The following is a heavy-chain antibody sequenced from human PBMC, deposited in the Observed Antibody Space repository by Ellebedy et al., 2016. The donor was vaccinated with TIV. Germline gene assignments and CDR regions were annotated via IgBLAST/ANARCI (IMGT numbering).Heavy chain of an antibody. CDR2: ISYDGGNE. Sequence: GGSLRLXXAASGFTFSNYAIHWVRQAPGKGLEWVAVISYDGGNEYYADSVKGRFTISRDNSKNTLYLQMNSLRAEDTAVYYCAKDLHGYDYYYFYYMDVWGKGTTVTVSS. V-gene: IGHV3-30*18. CDR3: AKDLHGYDYYYFYYMDV. D-gene: IGHD5-12*01. CDR1: GFTFSNYA. J-gene: IGHJ6*03.